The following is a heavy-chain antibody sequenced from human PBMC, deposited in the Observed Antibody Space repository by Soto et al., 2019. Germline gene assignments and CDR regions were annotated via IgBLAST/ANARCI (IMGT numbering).Heavy chain of an antibody. Sequence: GGSLRLSCAASGFTFSSYAMSWVRQAPGKGLEWVSAISGSGGSTYYADSVKGRFTISRDNSKNTLYLQINSLRAEDTAVYYCAKKGFGLEGYYDFWCGYSNYGMAVWGQGTTVTV. CDR3: AKKGFGLEGYYDFWCGYSNYGMAV. CDR1: GFTFSSYA. V-gene: IGHV3-23*01. D-gene: IGHD3-3*01. CDR2: ISGSGGST. J-gene: IGHJ6*02.